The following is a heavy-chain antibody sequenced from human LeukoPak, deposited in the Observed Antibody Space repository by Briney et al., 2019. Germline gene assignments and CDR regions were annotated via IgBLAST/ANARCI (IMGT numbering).Heavy chain of an antibody. V-gene: IGHV3-23*01. CDR2: ITGSGGST. CDR3: AKHQYSSGWFLNY. CDR1: GFTFSNYA. Sequence: PGGSLRLSCAASGFTFSNYAMTWVRQAPGKGLEWVSGITGSGGSTYYADSVKGRFTISRDNSKNTLYLQMNSLRAEDTALYYCAKHQYSSGWFLNYWGQGTLVTVSS. J-gene: IGHJ4*02. D-gene: IGHD6-19*01.